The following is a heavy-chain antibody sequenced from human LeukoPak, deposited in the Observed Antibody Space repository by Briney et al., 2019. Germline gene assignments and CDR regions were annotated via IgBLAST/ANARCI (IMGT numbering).Heavy chain of an antibody. D-gene: IGHD4-17*01. Sequence: SETLSLTCSVSGGPISSDYWSWIRQPPGKGLEWIGYIYDSVTTKYNPSLKSRVTISVDTSKNQFSLKLNSVTAADTAVYYCAKDPNGDYVGGFDMRGPGTMVTVSS. CDR2: IYDSVTT. CDR1: GGPISSDY. CDR3: AKDPNGDYVGGFDM. V-gene: IGHV4-59*12. J-gene: IGHJ3*02.